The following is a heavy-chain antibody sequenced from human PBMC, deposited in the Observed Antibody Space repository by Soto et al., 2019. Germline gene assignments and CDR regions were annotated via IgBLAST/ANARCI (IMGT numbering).Heavy chain of an antibody. D-gene: IGHD2-2*01. CDR3: ARGGPLGYCSSTSCYRSWYFDY. J-gene: IGHJ4*02. CDR1: GYTFTGYY. Sequence: QVQLVQSGAEVKKPGASVKVSCKASGYTFTGYYMHWVRQAPGQGLEWMGWINPNSGGTNYAQKFQGRVTMTRDTSISTAYMELSRLRSDDTAVYYCARGGPLGYCSSTSCYRSWYFDYWGQGTLVTVSS. V-gene: IGHV1-2*02. CDR2: INPNSGGT.